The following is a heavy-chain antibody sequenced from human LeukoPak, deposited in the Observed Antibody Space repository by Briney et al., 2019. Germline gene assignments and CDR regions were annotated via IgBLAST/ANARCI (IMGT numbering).Heavy chain of an antibody. CDR2: ISSDGGST. Sequence: SGGSLRLSCAASGVTFSRYAMYWDRQAPGKGLECVSAISSDGGSTYYADSVKGRFSISRDTSKKTMFLQMGSLRAEDMAIYYCARGRYDFWCGSTLDYWGQGALVTVSS. V-gene: IGHV3-64*02. D-gene: IGHD3-3*01. CDR3: ARGRYDFWCGSTLDY. CDR1: GVTFSRYA. J-gene: IGHJ4*02.